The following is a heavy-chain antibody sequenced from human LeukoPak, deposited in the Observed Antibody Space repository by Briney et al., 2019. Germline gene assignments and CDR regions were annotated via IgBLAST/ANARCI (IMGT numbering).Heavy chain of an antibody. V-gene: IGHV4-30-2*01. CDR1: GGSISSGGYS. Sequence: SQTLSLTCAVSGGSISSGGYSWSWIRQPPGKGLEWIGYIYHSGSTYYNPSLKSRVTISVDRSKNQFSLKLSSVTAADTAVYYCARGGQIEARPYGWFDPWGQGTLVTVSS. J-gene: IGHJ5*02. CDR2: IYHSGST. CDR3: ARGGQIEARPYGWFDP. D-gene: IGHD6-6*01.